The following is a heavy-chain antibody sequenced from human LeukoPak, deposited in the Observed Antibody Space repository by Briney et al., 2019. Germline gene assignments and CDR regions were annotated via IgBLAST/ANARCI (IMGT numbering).Heavy chain of an antibody. V-gene: IGHV3-20*04. J-gene: IGHJ4*02. CDR1: GFTFDDYG. CDR3: AKGVTMIVVEPFDY. CDR2: INWNGGST. Sequence: GGSLRLSCAASGFTFDDYGMSWVRQAPGKGLEWVSTINWNGGSTGYADSVKGRFTISRDNSKNTLYLQMNSLRAEDTAVYYCAKGVTMIVVEPFDYWGQGTLVTVSS. D-gene: IGHD3-22*01.